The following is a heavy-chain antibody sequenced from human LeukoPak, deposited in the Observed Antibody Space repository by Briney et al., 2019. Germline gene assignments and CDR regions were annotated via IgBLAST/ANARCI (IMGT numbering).Heavy chain of an antibody. J-gene: IGHJ4*02. D-gene: IGHD5-18*01. Sequence: PSETLSLTCTVSGGSISSSSYYWGWIRQPPGKGLEWIGSIYYSGSTCYNPSLKSRVTISVDTSKNQFSLKLSSVTAADTAVYYCASGYSYGYRFDYWGQGTLVTVSS. CDR2: IYYSGST. CDR3: ASGYSYGYRFDY. V-gene: IGHV4-39*01. CDR1: GGSISSSSYY.